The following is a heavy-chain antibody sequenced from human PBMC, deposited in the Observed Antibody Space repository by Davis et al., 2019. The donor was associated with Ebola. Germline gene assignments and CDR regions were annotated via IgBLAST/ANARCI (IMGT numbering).Heavy chain of an antibody. CDR1: GGSFSGYY. CDR2: INHSGST. Sequence: MPSETLSLTCAVYGGSFSGYYWSWIRQPPGKGLEWIGEINHSGSTNYNPSLKSRVTISVDTSKNQFSLKLSSVTAADTAVYYCARDLYGDYVFVYYYGMDVWGKGTTVTVSS. V-gene: IGHV4-34*01. J-gene: IGHJ6*04. D-gene: IGHD4-17*01. CDR3: ARDLYGDYVFVYYYGMDV.